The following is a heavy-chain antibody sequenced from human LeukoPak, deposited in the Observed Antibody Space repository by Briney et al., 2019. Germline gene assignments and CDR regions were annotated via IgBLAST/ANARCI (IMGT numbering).Heavy chain of an antibody. CDR3: ARHDSFIPY. D-gene: IGHD5-18*01. J-gene: IGHJ4*02. CDR2: ISDNDGST. CDR1: GFTFNYYA. Sequence: GGSLRLSCAASGFTFNYYAMTWVRQAPGKGLEWVSSISDNDGSTYYTDSVKGRFTISRDNSKNMVFLQMTNLRAEDTAVYFCARHDSFIPYWGQGALVTVPS. V-gene: IGHV3-23*01.